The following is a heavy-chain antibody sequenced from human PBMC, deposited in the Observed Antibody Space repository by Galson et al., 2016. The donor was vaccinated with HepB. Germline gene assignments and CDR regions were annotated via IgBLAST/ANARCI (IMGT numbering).Heavy chain of an antibody. V-gene: IGHV3-33*01. CDR1: GFTFSSYG. J-gene: IGHJ5*02. CDR2: IWYDGSSK. Sequence: SLRLSCAASGFTFSSYGMHWVRQAPGKGLEWVAVIWYDGSSKYYADSVKGRFTISRDNSKNTLYLQMNSLRAEDTAVYYCARGISGGGYPNNWFDPWGQGTLVTVSS. CDR3: ARGISGGGYPNNWFDP. D-gene: IGHD5-18*01.